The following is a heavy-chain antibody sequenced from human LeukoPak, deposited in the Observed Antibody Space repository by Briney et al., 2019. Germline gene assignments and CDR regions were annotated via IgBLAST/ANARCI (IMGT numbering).Heavy chain of an antibody. V-gene: IGHV3-23*01. Sequence: PGGSLRLSCAASGFTFSSFDMSWVRQAPGKGLEWVSSISGGGGSTSYADSVKGRFTISRDNSKNTLYLQMNSLRAEDTAVYYCAKDRRLCYSDPYYFDYWRQATLATVSS. CDR1: GFTFSSFD. CDR3: AKDRRLCYSDPYYFDY. J-gene: IGHJ4*02. D-gene: IGHD3-10*01. CDR2: ISGGGGST.